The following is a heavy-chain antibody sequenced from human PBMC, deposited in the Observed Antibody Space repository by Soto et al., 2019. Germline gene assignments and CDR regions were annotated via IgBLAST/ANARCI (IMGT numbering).Heavy chain of an antibody. Sequence: QVQLVQSGAEVKKPGSSVKVSCKASGGTFSSYAISWVRQDPGQGLEWMGGIIHIFGTANYAQKFQGRVTITADESTSTAYMELSSLRSEDTAVYYCARDEGREARSPWFDPWGQGTLVTVSS. CDR1: GGTFSSYA. J-gene: IGHJ5*02. V-gene: IGHV1-69*12. D-gene: IGHD1-26*01. CDR3: ARDEGREARSPWFDP. CDR2: IIHIFGTA.